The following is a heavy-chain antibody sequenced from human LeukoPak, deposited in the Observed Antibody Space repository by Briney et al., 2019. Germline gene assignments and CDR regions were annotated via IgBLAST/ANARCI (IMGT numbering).Heavy chain of an antibody. CDR3: ARGGIVVEC. V-gene: IGHV4-34*01. J-gene: IGHJ4*02. D-gene: IGHD3-22*01. Sequence: TSETLSLTCAVYGGSFSGYYWSWIRQPPGKGLEWIGEINHSGSTNYNPSLKSRVTISVDTSKNQFSLKLSSVTAADTAVYYCARGGIVVECWGQGTLVTVSS. CDR2: INHSGST. CDR1: GGSFSGYY.